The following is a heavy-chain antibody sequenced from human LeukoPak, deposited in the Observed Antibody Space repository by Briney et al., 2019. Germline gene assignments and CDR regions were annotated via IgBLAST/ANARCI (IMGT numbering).Heavy chain of an antibody. CDR3: ARGVQQWLVRGDY. D-gene: IGHD6-19*01. V-gene: IGHV4-34*01. CDR1: GGSISSYY. CDR2: INHSGST. J-gene: IGHJ4*02. Sequence: MSSETLSLTCTVSGGSISSYYWSWIRQPPGKGLEWIGEINHSGSTNYNPSLKSRVTISVDTSKNQFSLKLSSVTAADTAVYYCARGVQQWLVRGDYWGQGTLVTVSS.